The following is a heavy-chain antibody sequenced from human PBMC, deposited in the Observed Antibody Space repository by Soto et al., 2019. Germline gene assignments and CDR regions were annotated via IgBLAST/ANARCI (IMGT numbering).Heavy chain of an antibody. D-gene: IGHD4-17*01. CDR3: ARGIKYGDYSRWFDP. J-gene: IGHJ5*02. Sequence: ASVKVSCKASGHTFTGYYMHWVRQAPGQGLEWMGWINPNSGGTNYAQTFQGRVTMTRDTSMSTAYMELSSLRSEDTAVYYCARGIKYGDYSRWFDPWGPGTLVTVSS. CDR1: GHTFTGYY. CDR2: INPNSGGT. V-gene: IGHV1-2*02.